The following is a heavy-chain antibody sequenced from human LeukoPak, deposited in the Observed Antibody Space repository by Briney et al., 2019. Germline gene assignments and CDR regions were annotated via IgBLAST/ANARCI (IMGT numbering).Heavy chain of an antibody. CDR3: ARVGVYISSWYYFDY. J-gene: IGHJ4*02. CDR2: IYTSGST. D-gene: IGHD6-13*01. V-gene: IGHV4-61*02. Sequence: SETLSLTCTVSGGSISSGSYYWSWIRQPAGKGLEWIGRIYTSGSTNYNPSLKSRVTISVDTSKNQFPLKLSSVTAADTAVYYCARVGVYISSWYYFDYWGQGTLVTVSS. CDR1: GGSISSGSYY.